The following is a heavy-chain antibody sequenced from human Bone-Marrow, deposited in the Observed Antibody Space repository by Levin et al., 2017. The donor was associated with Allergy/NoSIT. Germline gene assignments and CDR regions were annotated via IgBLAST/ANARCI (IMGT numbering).Heavy chain of an antibody. Sequence: SETLSLTCTVSGGSISSYYWSWIRQPPGKGLEWIGYIYYSGSTNYNPSLKSRVTISVDTSKNQFSLKLSSVTAADTAVYYCARGGGTAARPRNYYYGMDVWGQGTTVTVSS. D-gene: IGHD6-6*01. CDR2: IYYSGST. CDR1: GGSISSYY. V-gene: IGHV4-59*01. J-gene: IGHJ6*02. CDR3: ARGGGTAARPRNYYYGMDV.